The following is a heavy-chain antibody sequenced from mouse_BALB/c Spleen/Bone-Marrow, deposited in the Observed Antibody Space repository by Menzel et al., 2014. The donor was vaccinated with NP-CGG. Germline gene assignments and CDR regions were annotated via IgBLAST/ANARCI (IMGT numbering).Heavy chain of an antibody. J-gene: IGHJ2*01. D-gene: IGHD2-3*01. CDR3: ARRDDGYVYFDY. V-gene: IGHV1-4*01. CDR2: INPTSGYT. CDR1: GYTFTTYM. Sequence: VMLVESGAELARPGASVKMSCRASGYTFTTYMIHWVRQRPGQGLEWIGYINPTSGYTNYNQKFKDKATLTADKSSSTAYMQLSSLTSEDSAVYYCARRDDGYVYFDYWGQGTTLTVSS.